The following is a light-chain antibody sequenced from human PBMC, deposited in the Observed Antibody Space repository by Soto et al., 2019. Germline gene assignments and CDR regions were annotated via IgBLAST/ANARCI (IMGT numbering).Light chain of an antibody. J-gene: IGKJ1*01. CDR1: QSVSSIY. V-gene: IGKV3-20*01. CDR2: AAS. CDR3: RHYVNSQWT. Sequence: EIVLTQSPDTLSLSPGERATLSCRPSQSVSSIYLDWFQQKPGQAPRLLIYAASSRATGIPDRFSGGESATDFTLTISRLEPEDFAVYYCRHYVNSQWTFGQGTKVEIK.